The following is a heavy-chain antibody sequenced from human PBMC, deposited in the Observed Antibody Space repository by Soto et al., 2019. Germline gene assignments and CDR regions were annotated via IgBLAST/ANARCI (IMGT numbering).Heavy chain of an antibody. CDR2: ISGSDGKT. CDR1: GFSFSSYA. J-gene: IGHJ4*02. CDR3: ARWSFLDY. Sequence: EVQLLESGGGLVRPGGSLRLSCTASGFSFSSYALSWVRQAPGKGLEWVSTISGSDGKTYYADSVKGRFSIARDTSKTTLYLEMTSLSFEDTAVYYCARWSFLDYWGQGTRVTVS. V-gene: IGHV3-23*01. D-gene: IGHD1-26*01.